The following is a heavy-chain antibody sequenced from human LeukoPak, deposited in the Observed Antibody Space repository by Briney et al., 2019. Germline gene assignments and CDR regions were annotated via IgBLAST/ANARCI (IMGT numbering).Heavy chain of an antibody. V-gene: IGHV3-23*01. J-gene: IGHJ4*02. CDR2: IFPSGGEI. D-gene: IGHD2-8*02. CDR1: GFTISTFA. CDR3: ATYRQVLLPFES. Sequence: GGSLRLSCAASGFTISTFAMIWVRQPPGKGLEWVSSIFPSGGEIHYADSVRGRFTISRDNSKSTLSLQMNSLRAEDTAIYYCATYRQVLLPFESWGQGTLVTVSS.